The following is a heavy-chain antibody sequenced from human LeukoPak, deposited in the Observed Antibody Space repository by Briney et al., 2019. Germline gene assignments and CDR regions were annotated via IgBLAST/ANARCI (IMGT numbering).Heavy chain of an antibody. V-gene: IGHV3-30*04. CDR3: ARVELDGDSGWFRLYYYYYGMDI. J-gene: IGHJ6*02. D-gene: IGHD6-19*01. CDR2: ISYDGSNK. CDR1: GFTFSSYA. Sequence: PGGSLRLSCAASGFTFSSYAMHWVRQAPGMGLEWVAVISYDGSNKYYADSVKGRFTISRDNSKNTLYLQMNSLRAEDTAVYYCARVELDGDSGWFRLYYYYYGMDIWGQGTTVTVSS.